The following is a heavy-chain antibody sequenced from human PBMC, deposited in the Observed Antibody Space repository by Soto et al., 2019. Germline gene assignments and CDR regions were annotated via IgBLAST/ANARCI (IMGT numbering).Heavy chain of an antibody. V-gene: IGHV3-11*01. Sequence: PGGSLRLSCAASGFTFSDYYVSWVRQAPGKGLEWVSYISSSGSIIYYADSVKGRFTVSTSIAYLQMNNLKTEDTAVYYCTKNDDHGPDWGQGTLVTVSS. D-gene: IGHD1-1*01. CDR3: TKNDDHGPD. CDR2: ISSSGSII. CDR1: GFTFSDYY. J-gene: IGHJ4*02.